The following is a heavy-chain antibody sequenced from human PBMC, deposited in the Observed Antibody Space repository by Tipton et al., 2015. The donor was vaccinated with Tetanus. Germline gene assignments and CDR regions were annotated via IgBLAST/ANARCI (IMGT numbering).Heavy chain of an antibody. Sequence: LRLSCTVSGVSLSSSDYWWGWIRQPPGKGLEWIGSIYNDGTTSYNSSLKSRVIMSVETSKRQFSLKMTSVTATDTAVYYCARQPSGIVVTGRGIDWGQGTLVTVSS. CDR2: IYNDGTT. V-gene: IGHV4-39*01. CDR1: GVSLSSSDYW. J-gene: IGHJ4*02. CDR3: ARQPSGIVVTGRGID. D-gene: IGHD6-19*01.